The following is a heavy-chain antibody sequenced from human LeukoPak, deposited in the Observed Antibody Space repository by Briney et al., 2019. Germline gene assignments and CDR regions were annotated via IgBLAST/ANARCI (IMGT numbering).Heavy chain of an antibody. CDR1: GFTFDCCG. J-gene: IGHJ5*02. D-gene: IGHD6-6*01. Sequence: PGGSLRLSCAASGFTFDCCGMHWVRQAPGKGLEWVSSISSSSSYIYYADSVKGRFTISRDNAKNSLYLQMNSLRAEDTAVYYCASDMYSSSWFGWFDPWGQGTLVTVSS. CDR2: ISSSSSYI. CDR3: ASDMYSSSWFGWFDP. V-gene: IGHV3-21*01.